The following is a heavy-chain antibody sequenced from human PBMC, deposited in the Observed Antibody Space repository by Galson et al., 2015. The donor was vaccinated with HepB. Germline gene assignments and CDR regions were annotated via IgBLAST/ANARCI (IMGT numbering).Heavy chain of an antibody. CDR3: ARGRGRYYDSSSYYSVRAPFDY. CDR1: GGSFSDYY. D-gene: IGHD3-22*01. Sequence: ETLSLTCAVYGGSFSDYYWSWIRQPPGKGLEWIGEINHSGSTNYNPSLKSQLTISLDTSKNQFSLRLRSVTAADTAIYYCARGRGRYYDSSSYYSVRAPFDYWGQGTLVTVSS. V-gene: IGHV4-34*01. J-gene: IGHJ4*02. CDR2: INHSGST.